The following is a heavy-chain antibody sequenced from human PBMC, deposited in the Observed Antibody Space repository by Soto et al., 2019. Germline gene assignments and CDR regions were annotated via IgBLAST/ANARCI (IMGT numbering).Heavy chain of an antibody. Sequence: EVQLVESGGGVVQPGGSLRLSCAASGFTFSSDWMHWVRQAPGRGLVWVSRINSDGSSTSYADSVKGRFTISRDNAKNTLHLQMNSLRAEDTGVYYCARDWRYGMDVWGQGTTVTVSS. D-gene: IGHD3-3*01. CDR3: ARDWRYGMDV. J-gene: IGHJ6*02. V-gene: IGHV3-74*01. CDR1: GFTFSSDW. CDR2: INSDGSST.